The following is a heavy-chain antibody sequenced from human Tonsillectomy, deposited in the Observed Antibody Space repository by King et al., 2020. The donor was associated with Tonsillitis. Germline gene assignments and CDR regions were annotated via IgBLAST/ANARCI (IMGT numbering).Heavy chain of an antibody. D-gene: IGHD2-2*01. CDR2: INPNSGAT. CDR3: ARSDVVPAAIFDY. V-gene: IGHV1-2*02. Sequence: QLVQSGAEVKKPGASVKVSCKASGYTFTGYYMHWVRQAPGHGLEWMGWINPNSGATNYAQKFQGRVTMTRDTSISTAYMELSRLRSDDTAMYYCARSDVVPAAIFDYWGQGTLVTVSS. CDR1: GYTFTGYY. J-gene: IGHJ4*02.